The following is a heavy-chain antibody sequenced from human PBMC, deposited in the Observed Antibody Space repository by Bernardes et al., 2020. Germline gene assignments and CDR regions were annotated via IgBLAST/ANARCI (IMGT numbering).Heavy chain of an antibody. CDR1: GGSFSGYY. Sequence: SETLSLTCGVYGGSFSGYYWNWIRQPPGKGLEWIGEVYDTGSTHYNPSLKSRVTISVDTSENHFSLRLSSVTAADTAVYYCARVPYSSSWSFDHWGQGTLVTVSS. V-gene: IGHV4-34*01. CDR2: VYDTGST. J-gene: IGHJ4*02. D-gene: IGHD6-13*01. CDR3: ARVPYSSSWSFDH.